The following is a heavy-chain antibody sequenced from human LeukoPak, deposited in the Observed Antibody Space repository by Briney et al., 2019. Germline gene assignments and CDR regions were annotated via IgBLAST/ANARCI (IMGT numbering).Heavy chain of an antibody. Sequence: SETLSLTCTVSGYSISSGYYWGWIRQPPGKGLEWIGSIYHSGSTYYDPSLKSRVTISVDTSKNQFSLKLSSVTAADTAVYYCARRTYYYDSSGYYYEQYYFDYWGQGTLVTVSS. CDR3: ARRTYYYDSSGYYYEQYYFDY. J-gene: IGHJ4*02. CDR2: IYHSGST. CDR1: GYSISSGYY. D-gene: IGHD3-22*01. V-gene: IGHV4-38-2*02.